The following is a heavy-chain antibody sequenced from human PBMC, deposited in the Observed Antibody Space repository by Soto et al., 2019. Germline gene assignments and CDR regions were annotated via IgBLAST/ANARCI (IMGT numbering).Heavy chain of an antibody. J-gene: IGHJ2*01. CDR1: GFTFINYA. CDR3: AREVLGSTSRPDGWCFDL. V-gene: IGHV3-23*01. D-gene: IGHD2-2*01. CDR2: ISGGGDRT. Sequence: EVQLLESGGGLVQPGGSLRLSCVGSGFTFINYAMNWVRQTPGKGLEWVSTISGGGDRTFDADSVKGRFTISRDNSKNTVNWQMNSLRADETVVYHCAREVLGSTSRPDGWCFDLWGRGTLVTVSS.